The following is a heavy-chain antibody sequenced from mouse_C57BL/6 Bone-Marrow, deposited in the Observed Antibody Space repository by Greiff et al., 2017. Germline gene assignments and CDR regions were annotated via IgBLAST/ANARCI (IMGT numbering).Heavy chain of an antibody. Sequence: EVQRVESGPGLVKPSQSLSLTCSVTGYSITSGYYWNWIRQFPGNKLEWMGYISYDGSNNYNPSLKNRISITRDTSKNQFFLKLNSVTTEDTATXYCAREGLYYYWFAYWGQGTLVTVSA. CDR2: ISYDGSN. CDR3: AREGLYYYWFAY. D-gene: IGHD1-1*01. V-gene: IGHV3-6*01. CDR1: GYSITSGYY. J-gene: IGHJ3*01.